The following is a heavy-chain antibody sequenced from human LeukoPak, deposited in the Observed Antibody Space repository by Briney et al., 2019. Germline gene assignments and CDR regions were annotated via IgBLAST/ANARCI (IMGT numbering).Heavy chain of an antibody. D-gene: IGHD1-26*01. J-gene: IGHJ6*03. CDR2: IYTSGTTT. CDR3: ARAKKRSGRSRNFYLDV. V-gene: IGHV4-61*09. Sequence: SETLSLTCTVSDDPINSGVYYWNWIRQPAGKGLEWIGHIYTSGTTTNSNPSLESRVAISLDPSKNHFSLKLSSVTAADTAVYYCARAKKRSGRSRNFYLDVWGKGTTVTVSS. CDR1: DDPINSGVYY.